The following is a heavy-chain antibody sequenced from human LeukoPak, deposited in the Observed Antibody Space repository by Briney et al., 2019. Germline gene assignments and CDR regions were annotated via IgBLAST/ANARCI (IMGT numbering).Heavy chain of an antibody. J-gene: IGHJ6*03. V-gene: IGHV4-39*01. CDR2: IYYSGST. D-gene: IGHD3-10*01. Sequence: NSSETLSLTCTVSGGSISSSSYYWGWIRQPPGKGLEWIGSIYYSGSTYYNPSLKSRVTISVDTSKNQFSLKLSSVTAADTAVYYCARQIESAGYYYYYMDVWGKGTTVTISS. CDR3: ARQIESAGYYYYYMDV. CDR1: GGSISSSSYY.